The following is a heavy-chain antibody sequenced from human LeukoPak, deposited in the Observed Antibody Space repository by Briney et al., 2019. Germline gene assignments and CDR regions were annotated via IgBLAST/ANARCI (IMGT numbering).Heavy chain of an antibody. CDR3: ARDSAPLGYCSGGSCYSLRY. CDR2: IIPIFGTA. D-gene: IGHD2-15*01. J-gene: IGHJ4*02. Sequence: GASVKVSCKASGGTFSSYAISWVRQAPGQGLEWMGRIIPIFGTANDAQKFQGRVTITTDESTSTAYMELSSLRSEDTAVYYCARDSAPLGYCSGGSCYSLRYWGQGTLVTVSS. V-gene: IGHV1-69*05. CDR1: GGTFSSYA.